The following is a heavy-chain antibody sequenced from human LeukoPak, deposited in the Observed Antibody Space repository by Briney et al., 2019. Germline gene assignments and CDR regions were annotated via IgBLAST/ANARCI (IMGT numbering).Heavy chain of an antibody. J-gene: IGHJ4*02. CDR3: ASRRPYGSGSYYGFDY. V-gene: IGHV3-43*02. CDR2: ISGDGGST. Sequence: GGSLRLSCAASGFTFDDYAIHWVRQAPGKGLEWVSLISGDGGSTYYADSVKGRFTISRDNSKNSLYLQMNSLRAEDTAVYYCASRRPYGSGSYYGFDYWGQGTLVTVSS. CDR1: GFTFDDYA. D-gene: IGHD3-10*01.